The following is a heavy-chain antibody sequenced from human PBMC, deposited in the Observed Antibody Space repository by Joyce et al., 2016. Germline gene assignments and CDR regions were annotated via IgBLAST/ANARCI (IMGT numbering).Heavy chain of an antibody. CDR2: INTYSGDT. D-gene: IGHD6-13*01. J-gene: IGHJ4*02. V-gene: IGHV1-18*01. Sequence: QAQLVQSGAAVKKPGASVKVSCRASGYTFTHYGISWVRQAPGQGLEWMARINTYSGDTRYLQKFQGRVTMTTDTSTSTAYMELRSLRSDDTAVYFCARDQGYASSWEQRFDYWGQGTLVSVSS. CDR1: GYTFTHYG. CDR3: ARDQGYASSWEQRFDY.